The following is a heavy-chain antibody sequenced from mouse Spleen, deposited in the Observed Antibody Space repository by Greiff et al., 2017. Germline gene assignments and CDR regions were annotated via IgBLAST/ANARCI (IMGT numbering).Heavy chain of an antibody. D-gene: IGHD2-14*01. J-gene: IGHJ4*01. Sequence: EVKLVESGGGLVKPGGSLKLSCAASGFTFSSYAMSWVRPTPEKRLEWVASISSGGSTYYPDSVKGRFTISRDNARNILYLQMSSLRSEDTAMYYCAREYYRDDGDYAMDYWGQGTSVTVSS. CDR3: AREYYRDDGDYAMDY. CDR1: GFTFSSYA. V-gene: IGHV5-6-5*01. CDR2: ISSGGST.